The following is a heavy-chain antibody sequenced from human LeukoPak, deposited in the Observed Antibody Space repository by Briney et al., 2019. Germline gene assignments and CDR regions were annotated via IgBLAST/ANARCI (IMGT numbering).Heavy chain of an antibody. CDR1: GGTFSNYV. D-gene: IGHD5-12*01. J-gene: IGHJ4*02. Sequence: GASVKVSCKASGGTFSNYVVNWVRQAPGQGLEWMGGIIPIFGTASYAQKFQGRVTFTADASTSTAYMELNSLRSEDTAVYYCARGSSGYRSPGVDSWGQGTLVTVSS. V-gene: IGHV1-69*13. CDR3: ARGSSGYRSPGVDS. CDR2: IIPIFGTA.